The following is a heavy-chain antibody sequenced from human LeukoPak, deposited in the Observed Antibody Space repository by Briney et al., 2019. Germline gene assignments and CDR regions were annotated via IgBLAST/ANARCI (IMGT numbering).Heavy chain of an antibody. CDR2: ISYDGGNK. Sequence: GRSLRLSGAASGFTFSAYAMHWVRQAPGKGLEWVAVISYDGGNKYYADSVKGRFTISRDNSKNTLYLQMNSLRAEDTAVYSCARDPRDSMKVVVIYYYGMDVWGQGTTVTVSS. V-gene: IGHV3-30-3*01. CDR1: GFTFSAYA. D-gene: IGHD3-22*01. J-gene: IGHJ6*02. CDR3: ARDPRDSMKVVVIYYYGMDV.